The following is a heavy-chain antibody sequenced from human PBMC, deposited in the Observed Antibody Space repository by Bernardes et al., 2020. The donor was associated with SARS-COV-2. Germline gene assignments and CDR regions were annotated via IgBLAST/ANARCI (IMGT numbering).Heavy chain of an antibody. J-gene: IGHJ4*02. V-gene: IGHV5-10-1*01. CDR2: NDPSYSYT. CDR1: GYHSHWYW. D-gene: IGHD3-10*01. CDR3: ATLTGGRYYYGSGPDS. Sequence: GGSLKISWKGSGYHSHWYWIIWVRQMPGQGLEVMGRNDPSYSYTSYSPSCQGHVTIPADRSISTAYLQWNSLRASETAMYFCATLTGGRYYYGSGPDSWGQGTLVTVSS.